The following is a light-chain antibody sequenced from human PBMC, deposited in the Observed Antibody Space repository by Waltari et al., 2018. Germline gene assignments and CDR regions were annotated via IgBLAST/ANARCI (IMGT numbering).Light chain of an antibody. J-gene: IGKJ2*01. CDR3: QQYYHNTFT. V-gene: IGKV4-1*01. CDR2: WAS. Sequence: DIVMTQSPDSLAVSLGERATINCKSSRSLFYSPNNKDYLAWYQQKPGQPPKLLIYWASTRESGFPDRFSCSGSGTEFTLTISSLQPEDVAFYYCQQYYHNTFTFGQGTKLEI. CDR1: RSLFYSPNNKDY.